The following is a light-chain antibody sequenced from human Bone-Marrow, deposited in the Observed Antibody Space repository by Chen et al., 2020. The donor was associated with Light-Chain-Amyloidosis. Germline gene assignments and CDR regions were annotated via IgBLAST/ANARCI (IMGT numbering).Light chain of an antibody. CDR1: SSNIGSNT. CDR3: AAWDDSLNGHWV. J-gene: IGLJ3*02. V-gene: IGLV1-44*01. CDR2: SNN. Sequence: QSVLTQPPSASGTPGPRVTISCSGSSSNIGSNTVNWYQQLPGTAPKLLIYSNNQWPSGVPDRFSGSKSGTSASLAISGLQSEDEADYYCAAWDDSLNGHWVFGGGTKLTVL.